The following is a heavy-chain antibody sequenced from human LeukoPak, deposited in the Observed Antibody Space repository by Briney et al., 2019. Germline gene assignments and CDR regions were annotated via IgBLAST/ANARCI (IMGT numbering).Heavy chain of an antibody. CDR3: AKAAGDRGAYYYGMDV. CDR2: ISGSGGST. D-gene: IGHD2-21*02. V-gene: IGHV3-23*01. J-gene: IGHJ6*02. Sequence: PGGSLRLSCAASGFTFSSYAMSWVRQAPGQGLEWVSAISGSGGSTYYADSVKGRFTTSRDNSKNTPYLQMNSLRAEDTAVYYCAKAAGDRGAYYYGMDVWGQGTTVTVSS. CDR1: GFTFSSYA.